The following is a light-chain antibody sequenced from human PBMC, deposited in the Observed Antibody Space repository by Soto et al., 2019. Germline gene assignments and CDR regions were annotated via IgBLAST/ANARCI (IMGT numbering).Light chain of an antibody. J-gene: IGLJ1*01. CDR2: DDT. Sequence: SYELTQPPSVSVAPGQTATITCGGNNIVDKRVHWYQQKPGQAPVLVVYDDTDRPSGIPERFSGSNSANTATLTISRVEAGDEADYFCLVSNSSCNCYVFGTGTKVTVL. CDR3: LVSNSSCNCYV. V-gene: IGLV3-21*02. CDR1: NIVDKR.